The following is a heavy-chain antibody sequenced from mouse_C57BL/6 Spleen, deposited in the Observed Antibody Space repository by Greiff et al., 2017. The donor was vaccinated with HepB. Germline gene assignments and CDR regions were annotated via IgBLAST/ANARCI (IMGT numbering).Heavy chain of an antibody. V-gene: IGHV14-1*01. D-gene: IGHD1-1*01. CDR1: GFNIKDYY. CDR3: TAYYYGSSDY. CDR2: IDPEDGDT. Sequence: DVKLQESGAELVRPGASVKLSCTASGFNIKDYYMHWVKQRPEQGLEWIGRIDPEDGDTEYAPKFQGKATMTADTSSNTAYLQLSSLTSEDTAVYYCTAYYYGSSDYWGQGTTLTVSS. J-gene: IGHJ2*01.